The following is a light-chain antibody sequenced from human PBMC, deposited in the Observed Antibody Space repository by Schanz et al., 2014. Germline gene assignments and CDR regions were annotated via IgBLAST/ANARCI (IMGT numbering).Light chain of an antibody. CDR3: QKYNSAPPLT. CDR2: DAS. J-gene: IGKJ4*01. CDR1: QDISNY. V-gene: IGKV1-33*01. Sequence: DIQMTQSPSSLSASVGDRVTITCQASQDISNYLNWYQQKPGKAPKLLIYDASNLETGVPSRFSGSGSGTDFTLTISSLQPEDFATYYCQKYNSAPPLTFGGGTKVEIK.